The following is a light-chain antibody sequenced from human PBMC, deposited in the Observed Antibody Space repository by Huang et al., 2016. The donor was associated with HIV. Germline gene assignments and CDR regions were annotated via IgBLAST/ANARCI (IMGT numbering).Light chain of an antibody. J-gene: IGKJ1*01. CDR1: QSFTTW. CDR2: DVS. Sequence: GDRVTITCRASQSFTTWLAWYQQKPGKAPKLLIYDVSSLESGVPSRFSVSGSGTEFTLTISSLQPDDFATYYCQQYDGYPWTFGQGTKVEIK. V-gene: IGKV1-5*01. CDR3: QQYDGYPWT.